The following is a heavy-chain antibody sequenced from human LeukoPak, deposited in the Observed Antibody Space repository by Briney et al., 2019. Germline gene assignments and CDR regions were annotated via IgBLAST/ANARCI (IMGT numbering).Heavy chain of an antibody. CDR1: GGSISSGGYY. V-gene: IGHV4-31*03. J-gene: IGHJ5*02. D-gene: IGHD3-22*01. CDR2: IYYSGST. Sequence: SQTPSLTCTVSGGSISSGGYYWGWMRQHPGKGLEWIGYIYYSGSTYYNPSLKSRVTISVDTSKNQFSLKLSSVTAADTAVYYCARAWAYYYDSSGYSNWFDPWGQGTLVTVSS. CDR3: ARAWAYYYDSSGYSNWFDP.